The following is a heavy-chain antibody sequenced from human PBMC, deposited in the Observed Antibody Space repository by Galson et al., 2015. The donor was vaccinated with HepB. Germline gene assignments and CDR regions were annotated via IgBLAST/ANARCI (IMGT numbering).Heavy chain of an antibody. CDR3: ARSKATAILFDY. D-gene: IGHD2-2*02. J-gene: IGHJ4*02. CDR1: GFTFSNYG. Sequence: SLRLSCAASGFTFSNYGMHWIRQAPGKGLEWVSYISSSSSYTNYADSVKGRFTISRDNAKNSLYLQMNSLRAEDTAVYYCARSKATAILFDYWGQGTLVTVSS. CDR2: ISSSSSYT. V-gene: IGHV3-11*06.